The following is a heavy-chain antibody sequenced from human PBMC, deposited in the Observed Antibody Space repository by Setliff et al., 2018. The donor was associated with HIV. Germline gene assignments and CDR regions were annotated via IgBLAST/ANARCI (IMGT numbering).Heavy chain of an antibody. J-gene: IGHJ3*02. CDR3: TRHRGPPWDAFDI. CDR1: GGSFSGYY. Sequence: SETLSLTCAVYGGSFSGYYWTWIRQSPGEGLEWIGESNHNGNTNCNSSLKSRVTISIDTSKNQFSLKVNSVTAADTAVYYCTRHRGPPWDAFDIWGQGTMVTVSS. V-gene: IGHV4-34*01. CDR2: SNHNGNT.